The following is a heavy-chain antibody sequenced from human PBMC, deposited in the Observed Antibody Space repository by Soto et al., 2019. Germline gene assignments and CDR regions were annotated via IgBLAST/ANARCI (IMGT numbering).Heavy chain of an antibody. V-gene: IGHV3-33*01. CDR3: ARDPRDSSSWYRGWFDP. J-gene: IGHJ5*02. Sequence: QVQLVESGGGVVQPGRSLRLSCAASGFTFSSYGMHWVRQAPGKGLEWVAVIWYDGSNKYYADSVKGRFTISIDNSKNTLYLQMNSLRAEDTAVYYCARDPRDSSSWYRGWFDPWGQGTLVTVSS. D-gene: IGHD6-13*01. CDR2: IWYDGSNK. CDR1: GFTFSSYG.